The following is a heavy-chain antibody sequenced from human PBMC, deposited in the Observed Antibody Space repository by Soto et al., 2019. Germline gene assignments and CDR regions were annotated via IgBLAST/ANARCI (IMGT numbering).Heavy chain of an antibody. J-gene: IGHJ3*01. CDR1: GGSFSGYY. CDR2: INHSGST. CDR3: ARGFRHIPSWSLRWAFDL. Sequence: ASETLSLTCAVYGGSFSGYYWSWIRQPPGKGLEWIGEINHSGSTNYNPSLKSRVTISVDTSKNQFSLKLSSVTAADTAVYYCARGFRHIPSWSLRWAFDLWGQRTMVTVSS. D-gene: IGHD2-15*01. V-gene: IGHV4-34*01.